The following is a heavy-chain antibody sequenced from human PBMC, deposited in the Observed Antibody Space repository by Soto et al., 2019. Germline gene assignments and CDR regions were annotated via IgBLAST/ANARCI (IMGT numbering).Heavy chain of an antibody. D-gene: IGHD2-15*01. CDR2: IIPILRTT. V-gene: IGHV1-69*11. CDR3: ARGYQPILHFDF. CDR1: GNTLSSYA. Sequence: SVKVSCKASGNTLSSYAFTWLRQAPGKGFELMGTIIPILRTTEYEQKFQGRVTITADESTTTVYMELSGLTSGDTGIYFCARGYQPILHFDFWGQGTLVTVST. J-gene: IGHJ4*02.